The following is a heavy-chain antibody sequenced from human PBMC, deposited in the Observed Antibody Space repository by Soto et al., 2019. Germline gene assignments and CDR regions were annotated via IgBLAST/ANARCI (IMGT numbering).Heavy chain of an antibody. D-gene: IGHD6-13*01. Sequence: QVQLVESGGGVVQPGRPLRLSCGTSGFTFNTYAMHWVRQAPGKGLEWVAVIWYDGSIKYYADSVKGRFTISRDNSENTLYLQVNSLRADDTAVYYCARGPPYSSSWYWYLDLWGRGTLVTVSS. CDR2: IWYDGSIK. CDR1: GFTFNTYA. CDR3: ARGPPYSSSWYWYLDL. J-gene: IGHJ2*01. V-gene: IGHV3-33*01.